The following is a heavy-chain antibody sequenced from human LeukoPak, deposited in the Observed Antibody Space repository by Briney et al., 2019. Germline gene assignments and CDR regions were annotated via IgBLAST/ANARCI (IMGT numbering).Heavy chain of an antibody. V-gene: IGHV1-18*01. CDR1: GYTFTNYG. D-gene: IGHD6-19*01. CDR3: ARDEGSGWDALDY. J-gene: IGHJ4*02. CDR2: ISVYNGNT. Sequence: ASVKVSCKASGYTFTNYGISWVRQAPGQGLEWMGWISVYNGNTNYAQKLQGRVTLTTGTSTSTVYIELRSLRSDDTAVYYCARDEGSGWDALDYWGQGTLVTVSS.